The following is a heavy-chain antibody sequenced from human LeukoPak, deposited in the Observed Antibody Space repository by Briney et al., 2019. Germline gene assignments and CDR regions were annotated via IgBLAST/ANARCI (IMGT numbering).Heavy chain of an antibody. CDR2: ISSSGST. CDR3: ARGPYSYDSSGAFDI. V-gene: IGHV4-4*07. J-gene: IGHJ3*02. CDR1: GGSIRSYY. Sequence: PSETLSLTCSVSGGSIRSYYWSWIRQPAGKGLEWIGRISSSGSTNYNPSLKSRVTISVDTSKNQFSLKLSSVTAADTAVYFCARGPYSYDSSGAFDIWGQGTMVTVSS. D-gene: IGHD3-22*01.